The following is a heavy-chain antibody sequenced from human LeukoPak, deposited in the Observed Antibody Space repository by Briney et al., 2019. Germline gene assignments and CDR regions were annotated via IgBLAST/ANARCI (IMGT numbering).Heavy chain of an antibody. D-gene: IGHD3-10*01. CDR3: ASSITLIRGVIIAAYDDFDY. Sequence: PGGSLRLSCAASGFTFNNYWMTWVRQAPGMGLEWVANIKQDGSEKYYVDSVKGRFTISRDNAKNSLYLQMNSLRAEDTAVYFCASSITLIRGVIIAAYDDFDYWGQGTLVTVSS. J-gene: IGHJ4*02. V-gene: IGHV3-7*01. CDR1: GFTFNNYW. CDR2: IKQDGSEK.